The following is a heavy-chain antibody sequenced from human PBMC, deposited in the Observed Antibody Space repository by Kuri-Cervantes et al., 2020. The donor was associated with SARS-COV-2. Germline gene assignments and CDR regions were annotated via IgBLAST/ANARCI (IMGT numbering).Heavy chain of an antibody. CDR3: ARDQASTPYPVRYFDWLIPGWFDP. CDR1: GGTFSSYA. J-gene: IGHJ5*02. Sequence: SVKVSCKASGGTFSSYAISWVRQAPGQGLEWMEGIIPIFGTANYAQKFQGRVTITADESTSTAYMELSRLRSDDTAVYYCARDQASTPYPVRYFDWLIPGWFDPWGQGTLVTVSS. V-gene: IGHV1-69*13. CDR2: IIPIFGTA. D-gene: IGHD3-9*01.